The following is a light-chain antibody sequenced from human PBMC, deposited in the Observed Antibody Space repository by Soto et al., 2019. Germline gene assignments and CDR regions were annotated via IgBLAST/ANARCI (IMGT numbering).Light chain of an antibody. V-gene: IGKV3-15*01. Sequence: EIVMTQSPATLSVSPGERATLSCRASQSVSSNLAWYQQKPGQAPRLLIYGASTRATGIPARFSGSGSGTEFPLTFSSLQSEDFAVYYCQQYNNWPPWTFGPGPKVDIK. J-gene: IGKJ3*01. CDR3: QQYNNWPPWT. CDR2: GAS. CDR1: QSVSSN.